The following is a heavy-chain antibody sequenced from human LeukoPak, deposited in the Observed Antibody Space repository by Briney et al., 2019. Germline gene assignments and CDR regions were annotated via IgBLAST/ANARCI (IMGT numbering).Heavy chain of an antibody. D-gene: IGHD4-23*01. CDR2: INHSGST. J-gene: IGHJ4*02. CDR1: GGSFSGYY. Sequence: SETLSLTCAVYGGSFSGYYWSWIRQPPGKGLEWIGEINHSGSTNYNPPLKSRVTISVDTSKNQFSLKLSSVTAADTAVYYCARTARWQLPPYFDYWGQGTLVTVSS. CDR3: ARTARWQLPPYFDY. V-gene: IGHV4-34*01.